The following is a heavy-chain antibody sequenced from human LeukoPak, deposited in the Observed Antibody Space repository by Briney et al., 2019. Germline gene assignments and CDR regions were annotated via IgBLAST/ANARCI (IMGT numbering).Heavy chain of an antibody. CDR1: GYSFTSYW. V-gene: IGHV5-51*01. D-gene: IGHD5-24*01. J-gene: IGHJ6*02. Sequence: GESLKISCKGSGYSFTSYWIGWVRQMPGKGLEWMGIIYPGDSDTRYSPSFQGQVTISADKSISTAYLQWSSLKASDTAMYYCARHGDGYNYYYYGMGVWGQGTTVTVSS. CDR2: IYPGDSDT. CDR3: ARHGDGYNYYYYGMGV.